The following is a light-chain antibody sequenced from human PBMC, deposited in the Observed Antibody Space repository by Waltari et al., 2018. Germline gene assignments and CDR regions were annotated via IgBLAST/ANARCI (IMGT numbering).Light chain of an antibody. Sequence: SYELTQPLSVSVALGQTARITCGGNHIGSKTVHWYQQKPGQAPVLVIYRDSNRPSGIPERFSGSNSGNTATLTISRAQAGDEADYYCQVWDSSTYVVFGGGTKLTVL. CDR3: QVWDSSTYVV. V-gene: IGLV3-9*01. J-gene: IGLJ2*01. CDR1: HIGSKT. CDR2: RDS.